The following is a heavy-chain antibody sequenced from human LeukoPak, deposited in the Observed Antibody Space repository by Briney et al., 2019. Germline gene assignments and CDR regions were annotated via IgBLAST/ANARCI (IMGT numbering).Heavy chain of an antibody. J-gene: IGHJ5*02. CDR2: IKQDRSEK. D-gene: IGHD2-15*01. CDR3: AKALIVVVVAAPLLNWFDP. V-gene: IGHV3-7*03. Sequence: AGGSLRLSCAASGFTFSNYWMSWVRQAPGKGLEWVANIKQDRSEKYYVDSVKGRFTISRDNSKNTLYLQMNSLRAEDTAVYYCAKALIVVVVAAPLLNWFDPWGQGTLVTVSS. CDR1: GFTFSNYW.